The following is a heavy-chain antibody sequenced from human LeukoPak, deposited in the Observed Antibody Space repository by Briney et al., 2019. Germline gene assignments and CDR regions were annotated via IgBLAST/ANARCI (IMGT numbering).Heavy chain of an antibody. D-gene: IGHD6-19*01. CDR1: GGTFSSYA. CDR2: IIPILGIA. Sequence: SVKVSCKASGGTFSSYAISWVRQAPGQGLEWMGRIIPILGIANYAQKFQGRVTITADKSTGTAYMELSSLRSEDTAVYYCARLYSSGFDYWGQGTLVTVSS. V-gene: IGHV1-69*04. J-gene: IGHJ4*02. CDR3: ARLYSSGFDY.